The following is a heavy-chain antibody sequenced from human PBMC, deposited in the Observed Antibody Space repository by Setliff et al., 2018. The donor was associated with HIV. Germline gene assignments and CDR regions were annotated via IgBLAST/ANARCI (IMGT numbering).Heavy chain of an antibody. CDR1: GYTLTELS. D-gene: IGHD3-22*01. CDR3: ARGGGGYYYVGAVDI. J-gene: IGHJ3*02. V-gene: IGHV1-24*01. CDR2: FDPEDGET. Sequence: ASVKVSCKISGYTLTELSIHWVRQAPGKGLEWMANFDPEDGETFYAQKFQGRLTMTEDTSTDTAYMELSSLRSDDTAMYCCARGGGGYYYVGAVDIWGQGTVVTVSS.